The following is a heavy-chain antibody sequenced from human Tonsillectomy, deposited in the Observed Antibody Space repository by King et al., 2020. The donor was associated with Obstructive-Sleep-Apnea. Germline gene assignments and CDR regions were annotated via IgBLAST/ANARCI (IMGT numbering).Heavy chain of an antibody. V-gene: IGHV4-59*12. CDR2: IYYSGST. CDR1: GGSISSYY. J-gene: IGHJ3*02. Sequence: MQLQESGPGLVKPSETLSLTCTVSGGSISSYYWSWIRQPPGKGLEWIGYIYYSGSTNYNPSLKSRVTISVDTSKNQFSLKLSSVTAADTAVYYCASGSCVRYCSVGSCWRNDAFDIWGQGTMVTVSS. CDR3: ASGSCVRYCSVGSCWRNDAFDI. D-gene: IGHD2-15*01.